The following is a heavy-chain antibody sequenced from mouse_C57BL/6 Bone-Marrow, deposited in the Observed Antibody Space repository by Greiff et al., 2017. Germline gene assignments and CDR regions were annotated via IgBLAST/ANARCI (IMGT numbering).Heavy chain of an antibody. CDR2: IYPSDSET. V-gene: IGHV1-61*01. CDR1: GYTFPSYW. Sequence: QVQLKQPGAELVRPGSSVKLSCKASGYTFPSYWMDWVKQRPGQGLEWIGNIYPSDSETHYNQKFKDKATLTVDKSSSTAYMQLSSLTSEDSAVYYCARGVYSNYGAYWGQGTLVTVSA. D-gene: IGHD2-5*01. J-gene: IGHJ3*01. CDR3: ARGVYSNYGAY.